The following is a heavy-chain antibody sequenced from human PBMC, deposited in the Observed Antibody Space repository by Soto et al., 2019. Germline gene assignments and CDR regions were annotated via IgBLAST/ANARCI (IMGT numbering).Heavy chain of an antibody. CDR3: AKPASGWYPKLMNGMDV. CDR2: ISGSGGNI. D-gene: IGHD6-19*01. CDR1: GFTFSSYA. Sequence: PGGSLRLSCVVSGFTFSSYAMSWVRQAPGKGLEWVSSISGSGGNIYYADSVKGRFTISRDNSKNRLHLQMNSLRAEDTAVYYCAKPASGWYPKLMNGMDVWDQGTTVTVSS. V-gene: IGHV3-23*01. J-gene: IGHJ6*02.